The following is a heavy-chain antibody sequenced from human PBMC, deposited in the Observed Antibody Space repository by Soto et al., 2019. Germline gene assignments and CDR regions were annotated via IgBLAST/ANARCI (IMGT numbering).Heavy chain of an antibody. J-gene: IGHJ6*02. V-gene: IGHV1-69*01. Sequence: QVQLVQSGAEVKKPGSSVKVSCKASGGTFSSYAISWVRQAPGQGLEWMGGIIPIFGTANYAQKFQGRVTITADESPSTAYMKLSSLRAEDTAVYYCARCIIKVPGSGYSYGPYYYYYGMDVWGQGTTVTVSS. D-gene: IGHD5-18*01. CDR2: IIPIFGTA. CDR1: GGTFSSYA. CDR3: ARCIIKVPGSGYSYGPYYYYYGMDV.